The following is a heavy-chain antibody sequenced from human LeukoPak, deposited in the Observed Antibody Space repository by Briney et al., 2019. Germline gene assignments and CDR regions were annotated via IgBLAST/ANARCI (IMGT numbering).Heavy chain of an antibody. Sequence: ASVKVSCKASGYTFTSYAMNWVRQAPGQGLEWMGWINTNTGNPTYAQGFTGRFVFSLDTSVCTAYLQICSLKAEDTAVYYCARDRGSSGWYSYYYYYYGMDVWGQGTTVTVSS. CDR3: ARDRGSSGWYSYYYYYYGMDV. V-gene: IGHV7-4-1*01. CDR2: INTNTGNP. D-gene: IGHD6-19*01. CDR1: GYTFTSYA. J-gene: IGHJ6*02.